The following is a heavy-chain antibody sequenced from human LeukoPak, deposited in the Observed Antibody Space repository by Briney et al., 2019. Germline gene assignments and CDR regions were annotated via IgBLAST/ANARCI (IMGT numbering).Heavy chain of an antibody. CDR1: GGSISSYY. V-gene: IGHV4-4*07. J-gene: IGHJ4*02. Sequence: SETLSLTCTVSGGSISSYYWSWIRQPAGKGLEWIGRIYTSGSTNYNPSLKSRVTISVDTSKNQFSLKLSSVTAADTAVYYCARLGTDYDILTGYSYYFDYWGQGTLVTVSS. D-gene: IGHD3-9*01. CDR2: IYTSGST. CDR3: ARLGTDYDILTGYSYYFDY.